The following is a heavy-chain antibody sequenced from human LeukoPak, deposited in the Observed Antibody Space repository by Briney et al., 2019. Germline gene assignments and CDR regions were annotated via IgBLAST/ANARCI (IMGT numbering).Heavy chain of an antibody. CDR2: IHYSGST. D-gene: IGHD3-10*01. J-gene: IGHJ6*03. CDR3: ARVEEGYGSGRRENYYYYYMDV. CDR1: GGSIKSNY. V-gene: IGHV4-59*01. Sequence: PSETLSLTCTVSGGSIKSNYWSWIRQPPGKGLEWIGYIHYSGSTSYNPSLKSRVTISVDTSKKQFSLKLSSVTAADTAVYYCARVEEGYGSGRRENYYYYYMDVWGKGTTVTISS.